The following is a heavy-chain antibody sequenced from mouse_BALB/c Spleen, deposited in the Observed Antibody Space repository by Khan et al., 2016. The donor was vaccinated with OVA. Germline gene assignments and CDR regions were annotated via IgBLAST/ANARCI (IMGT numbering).Heavy chain of an antibody. Sequence: VQLKESGAELVKPGASVKLSCTASGFNIKDTYMHWVKQRPEQGLEWIGRIDPANGNSKYDPKFQGKATITADTSSNTAYLQLSSLTSEDTAVYFCARDYWDVFAYWGQGTLVTVSA. J-gene: IGHJ3*01. CDR2: IDPANGNS. CDR3: ARDYWDVFAY. CDR1: GFNIKDTY. V-gene: IGHV14-3*02. D-gene: IGHD4-1*01.